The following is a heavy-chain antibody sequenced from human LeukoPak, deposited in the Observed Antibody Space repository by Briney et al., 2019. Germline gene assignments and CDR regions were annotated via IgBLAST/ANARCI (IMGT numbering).Heavy chain of an antibody. CDR3: ARESERNDGWFDP. Sequence: GASVNVSCKASGYTFRIHDFNWVRQAPGQGLEWVGWVNPKTGRTGYAPKFQGRVYMTTNASLSTAYMELSSLRSDDTAVYFCARESERNDGWFDPWGQGTLVTVSS. D-gene: IGHD1-1*01. V-gene: IGHV1-8*01. CDR1: GYTFRIHD. CDR2: VNPKTGRT. J-gene: IGHJ5*02.